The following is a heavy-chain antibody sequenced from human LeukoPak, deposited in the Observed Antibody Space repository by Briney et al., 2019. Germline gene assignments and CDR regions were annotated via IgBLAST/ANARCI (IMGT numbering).Heavy chain of an antibody. V-gene: IGHV3-48*01. J-gene: IGHJ4*02. Sequence: AGGSLRLSCAASGFTFSSYSMNWVRQAPGKGLEWVSYISSSSSTIYYADSVKGRFTISRDNAKNSLYLQMNSLRAEDTAVYYCAKIYSWELEKRYFDYWGQGTLVTVSS. CDR1: GFTFSSYS. D-gene: IGHD3-10*01. CDR2: ISSSSSTI. CDR3: AKIYSWELEKRYFDY.